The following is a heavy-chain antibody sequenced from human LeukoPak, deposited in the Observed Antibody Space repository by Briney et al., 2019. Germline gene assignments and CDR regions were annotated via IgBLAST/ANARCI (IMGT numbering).Heavy chain of an antibody. CDR2: ITGSGGDA. Sequence: LPGGSLRLSCAASGFTFSNYAMNWVRQAPGKGLEWVSSITGSGGDAYYADSVKGRFTISRDDSKNTLYLQMNSLRAEDTAVYYCAKLGRRQWLVLNEMDAWGQGTLVTVSS. D-gene: IGHD6-19*01. J-gene: IGHJ5*02. CDR1: GFTFSNYA. V-gene: IGHV3-23*01. CDR3: AKLGRRQWLVLNEMDA.